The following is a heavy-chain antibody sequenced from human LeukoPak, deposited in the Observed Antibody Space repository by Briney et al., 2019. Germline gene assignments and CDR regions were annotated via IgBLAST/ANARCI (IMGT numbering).Heavy chain of an antibody. J-gene: IGHJ6*03. CDR2: IYLGDSDT. Sequence: GESLKISCKGSGYNFTSYWIGWVRQMPGKGLECMGIIYLGDSDTRYSPSFQGQVTISADKSISTAFLQWSSLKASDTAMYYCARHKGPIDFLLYYMDVWGKGTTVTVSS. CDR3: ARHKGPIDFLLYYMDV. D-gene: IGHD3-3*01. V-gene: IGHV5-51*01. CDR1: GYNFTSYW.